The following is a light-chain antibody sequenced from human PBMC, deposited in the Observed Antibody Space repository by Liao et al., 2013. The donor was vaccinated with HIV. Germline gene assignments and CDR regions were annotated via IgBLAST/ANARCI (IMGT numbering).Light chain of an antibody. CDR3: QTWDTNLWV. J-gene: IGLJ3*02. V-gene: IGLV3-1*01. CDR2: EDS. Sequence: SFGLTQPPSVSVSPGQTASITCSGDKLGDKYAFWYHLKPGQSPVVVIYEDSKRPSGIPERFSGSNSGNTATLTVSGTQAMDDADYYCQTWDTNLWVFGGGTKLTVL. CDR1: KLGDKY.